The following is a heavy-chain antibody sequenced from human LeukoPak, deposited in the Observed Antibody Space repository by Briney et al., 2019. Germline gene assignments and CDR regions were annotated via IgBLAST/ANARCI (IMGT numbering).Heavy chain of an antibody. D-gene: IGHD2-2*01. CDR1: AFSLSAYN. Sequence: GGSLRLSCAASAFSLSAYNMNWVRQAPGKGLEWVSSISSRSSYMYYADSVKGRFTISRDNAKNTLYLQMNSLRAEDTAVYYCANPPPFVVTLYYYYMDVWGKGTTVTVSS. V-gene: IGHV3-21*04. CDR3: ANPPPFVVTLYYYYMDV. J-gene: IGHJ6*03. CDR2: ISSRSSYM.